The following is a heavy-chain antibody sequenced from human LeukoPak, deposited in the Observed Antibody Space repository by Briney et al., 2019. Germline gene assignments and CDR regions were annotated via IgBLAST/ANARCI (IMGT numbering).Heavy chain of an antibody. CDR3: ARGVVPTLGDWFDP. V-gene: IGHV4-4*07. CDR1: GGSISSYY. D-gene: IGHD2-2*01. Sequence: PSETLSLTCTVSGGSISSYYWSWIRQPAGKGLEWIGRIYTSGSTNYNPSLKSRVTISVDKSKNQFSLKLSSVTAADTAVYYCARGVVPTLGDWFDPWGQGTLVTVSS. J-gene: IGHJ5*02. CDR2: IYTSGST.